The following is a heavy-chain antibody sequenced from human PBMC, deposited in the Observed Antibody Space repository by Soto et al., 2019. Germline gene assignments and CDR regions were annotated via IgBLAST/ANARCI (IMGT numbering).Heavy chain of an antibody. J-gene: IGHJ4*02. CDR2: VTYDGRNA. Sequence: ESGGGVVQPGTSLRLSCEASGFMFSSYGMFWVRQAPGKGLEWVAVVTYDGRNAYYGEAVKGRFTISRDNSNNRLYLEMNSLRAEDTAVYYCGRGKGVTRSGVVYFDYWGLGTALTVSS. CDR3: GRGKGVTRSGVVYFDY. D-gene: IGHD3-3*01. CDR1: GFMFSSYG. V-gene: IGHV3-30*03.